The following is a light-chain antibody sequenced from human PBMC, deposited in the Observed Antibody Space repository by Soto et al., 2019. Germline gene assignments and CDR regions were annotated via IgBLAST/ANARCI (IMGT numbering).Light chain of an antibody. CDR3: QQYDKVPYS. Sequence: DIQMTQSPSSLSASVGDRITITCQANQDIDNYLNWYQQKPGKAPKLLISDASSLEAGVPSKFSGIRSETDFTDTSSSLQPEDVATYYCQQYDKVPYSFGQGTKMDIK. J-gene: IGKJ2*01. V-gene: IGKV1-33*01. CDR1: QDIDNY. CDR2: DAS.